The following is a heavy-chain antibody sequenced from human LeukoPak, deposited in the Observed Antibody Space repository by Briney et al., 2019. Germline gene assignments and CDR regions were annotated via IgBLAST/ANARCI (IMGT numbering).Heavy chain of an antibody. CDR2: IYPGDSDT. Sequence: GESLKISCKGSGYSFTNYWIGWVRQMPGKGLEWMGIIYPGDSDTRYSPSFQGQVTISADKSISTAYLQWSSLKASDTAMYYCARRPGYCSTTSCYNSYFDYWGQGTLVTVSS. V-gene: IGHV5-51*01. CDR1: GYSFTNYW. CDR3: ARRPGYCSTTSCYNSYFDY. J-gene: IGHJ4*02. D-gene: IGHD2-2*02.